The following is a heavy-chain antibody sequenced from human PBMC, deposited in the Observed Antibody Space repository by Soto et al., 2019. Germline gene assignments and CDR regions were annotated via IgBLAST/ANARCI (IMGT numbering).Heavy chain of an antibody. CDR3: ARGGSKKYSSFRRNAFDI. V-gene: IGHV4-34*01. Sequence: QVQLQQWGAGLLKPSETLSLTCAVYGGSFSGYYWSRIRQPPGKGLEWIGEINHSGSTNYNPSLKSRVTISVDTSKNQFSLKLSSVTAADTAVYYCARGGSKKYSSFRRNAFDIWGQGTMVTVSS. J-gene: IGHJ3*02. D-gene: IGHD6-6*01. CDR1: GGSFSGYY. CDR2: INHSGST.